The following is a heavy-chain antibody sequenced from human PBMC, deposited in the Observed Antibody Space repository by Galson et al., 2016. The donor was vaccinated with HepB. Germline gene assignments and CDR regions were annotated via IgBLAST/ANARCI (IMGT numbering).Heavy chain of an antibody. V-gene: IGHV3-48*04. Sequence: SLRPSCAASGFTFSLYSMYWVRQAPGKGLDWVSYISTGGTTIYYADSVKGRFTISRDNAKNLLYLQMNSLRVEDTAVYYCARDPYCGGDCNSPRYFDLWGRGTLVTVSS. CDR3: ARDPYCGGDCNSPRYFDL. CDR2: ISTGGTTI. CDR1: GFTFSLYS. D-gene: IGHD2-21*02. J-gene: IGHJ2*01.